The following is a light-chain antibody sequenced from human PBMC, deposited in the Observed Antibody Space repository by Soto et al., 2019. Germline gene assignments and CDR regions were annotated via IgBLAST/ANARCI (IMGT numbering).Light chain of an antibody. CDR2: AAS. J-gene: IGKJ4*01. CDR3: QQRSNRPPLT. Sequence: IVFTRSPGTLSLPPDGIATLSLMPSQSVSSSYLAWYQQKPGQAPRLLIYAASNRATGIPARFSGSGSGTDFTLTISSLEPEDFAVYYCQQRSNRPPLTFGGGTKVDIK. V-gene: IGKV3D-20*02. CDR1: QSVSSSY.